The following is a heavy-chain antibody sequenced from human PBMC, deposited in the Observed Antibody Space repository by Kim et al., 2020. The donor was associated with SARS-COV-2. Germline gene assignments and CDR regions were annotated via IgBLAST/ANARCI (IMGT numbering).Heavy chain of an antibody. CDR3: ARAGVVTLGYDAFDI. Sequence: DSRKGRYTNSRDNAKTSLYLQMNSRRAEDTAVYYCARAGVVTLGYDAFDIWGQGTMVTVSS. D-gene: IGHD2-21*02. V-gene: IGHV3-21*01. J-gene: IGHJ3*02.